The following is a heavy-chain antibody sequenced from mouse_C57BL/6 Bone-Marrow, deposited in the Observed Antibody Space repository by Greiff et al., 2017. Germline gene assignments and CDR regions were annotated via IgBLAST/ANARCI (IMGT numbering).Heavy chain of an antibody. D-gene: IGHD2-10*01. CDR3: VGLLGAMDY. V-gene: IGHV1-22*01. CDR2: INPNNGGT. CDR1: GYTFTDYN. J-gene: IGHJ4*01. Sequence: VQLQQSGPELVKPGASVKMSCKASGYTFTDYNMHWVKQSHGKSLEWIGYINPNNGGTSYNQKFKGKATLTVNKSSSTAYMELRSLTSEDSAVYYCVGLLGAMDYWGQGTSVTVSS.